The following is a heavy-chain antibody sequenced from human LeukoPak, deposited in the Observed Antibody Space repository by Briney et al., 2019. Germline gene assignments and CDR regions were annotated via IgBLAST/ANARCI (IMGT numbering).Heavy chain of an antibody. Sequence: SETLSLTRAVYGGSFSGYYWSWIRQPPGKGLEWIGEINHSGSTNYNPSLKSRVTISVDTSKNQSSLKLSSVTAADTAVYYCARVRPGGSYFDPYFDYWGQGTLVTVSS. CDR3: ARVRPGGSYFDPYFDY. CDR2: INHSGST. J-gene: IGHJ4*02. CDR1: GGSFSGYY. D-gene: IGHD1-26*01. V-gene: IGHV4-34*01.